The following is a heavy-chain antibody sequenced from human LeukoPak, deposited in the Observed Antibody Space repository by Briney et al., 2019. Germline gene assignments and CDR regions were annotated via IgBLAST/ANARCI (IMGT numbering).Heavy chain of an antibody. V-gene: IGHV5-51*01. CDR2: IYPGDSDT. D-gene: IGHD3-10*01. CDR3: AGLYYGSGRDKNWFDP. CDR1: GYSFTSYW. Sequence: GESLKISCKGSGYSFTSYWIGWVRQMPGKGLEWMGIIYPGDSDTRYSPSFQGQVTISADKSISTAYLQWSSLKASDTAMYYCAGLYYGSGRDKNWFDPWGQGTLVTVSS. J-gene: IGHJ5*02.